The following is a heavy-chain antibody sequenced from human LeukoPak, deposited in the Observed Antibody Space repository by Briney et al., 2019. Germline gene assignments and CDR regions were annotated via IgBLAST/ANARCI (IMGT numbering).Heavy chain of an antibody. CDR3: AKGTGRYWTFFDY. CDR2: ISCNSGSI. D-gene: IGHD1-1*01. Sequence: PRRSLRLSRAASGFSPVDYAMHWVRPAPGKGREWVSGISCNSGSIDYVGSVKGRFTISRDDAKNSLYLQMTSLRPEDTAFYYCAKGTGRYWTFFDYWGQGILVTVSS. CDR1: GFSPVDYA. J-gene: IGHJ4*02. V-gene: IGHV3-9*02.